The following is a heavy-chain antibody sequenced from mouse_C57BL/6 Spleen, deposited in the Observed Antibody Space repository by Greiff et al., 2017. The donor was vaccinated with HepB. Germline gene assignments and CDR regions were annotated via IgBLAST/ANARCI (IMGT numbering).Heavy chain of an antibody. CDR2: IYPGDGDT. D-gene: IGHD1-1*01. CDR1: GYAFSSSW. J-gene: IGHJ1*03. Sequence: QVQLQQSVPELVKPGASVKISCKASGYAFSSSWMNWVKQRPGKGLEWIGRIYPGDGDTNYNGKFKGKATLTADKSSSTAYMQLSSLTSEDSAVYFCARSYYYGSSYGYFDVWGTGTTVTVSS. CDR3: ARSYYYGSSYGYFDV. V-gene: IGHV1-82*01.